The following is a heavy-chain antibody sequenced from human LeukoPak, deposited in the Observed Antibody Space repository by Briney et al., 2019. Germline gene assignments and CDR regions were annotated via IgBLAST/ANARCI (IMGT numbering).Heavy chain of an antibody. D-gene: IGHD3-22*01. CDR2: FYVGDFDT. V-gene: IGHV5-51*01. Sequence: TGESLKISCKGSGYSFTTSWIGWVRQLPGKDLEWMGAFYVGDFDTTYSPSFQGQVTISVDKSTTTAYLQLSSLKASDSAMYYCARLSYNDSSGHLDYWGQGSLVTVSS. CDR1: GYSFTTSW. CDR3: ARLSYNDSSGHLDY. J-gene: IGHJ4*02.